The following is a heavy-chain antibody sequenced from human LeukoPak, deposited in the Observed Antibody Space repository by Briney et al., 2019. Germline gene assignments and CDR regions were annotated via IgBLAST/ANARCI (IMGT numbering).Heavy chain of an antibody. D-gene: IGHD2-2*01. CDR2: IYTSGST. Sequence: SETLSLTCTVSGGSISSGSYYWSWIRQPAGKGLEWIGRIYTSGSTNYSPSLKSRVTMSVDTSKNQFSLKLSSVTAADTAVYYCARDCCSSTDPYWFFQHWGQGTLVTVSS. V-gene: IGHV4-61*02. J-gene: IGHJ1*01. CDR3: ARDCCSSTDPYWFFQH. CDR1: GGSISSGSYY.